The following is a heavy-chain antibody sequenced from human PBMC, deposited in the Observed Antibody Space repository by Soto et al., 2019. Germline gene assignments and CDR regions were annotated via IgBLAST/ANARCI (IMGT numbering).Heavy chain of an antibody. CDR3: ARGGQVVHYYYGSGSYYWTFDY. CDR1: GGSFSGYY. J-gene: IGHJ4*02. D-gene: IGHD3-10*01. CDR2: INHSGST. V-gene: IGHV4-34*01. Sequence: SETLSLTCAVYGGSFSGYYWSWIRQPPGKGLEWIGEINHSGSTNYNPSLKSRVTISVDTSKNQFSLKLSSVTAADTAVYYCARGGQVVHYYYGSGSYYWTFDYWGQGTLVTVSS.